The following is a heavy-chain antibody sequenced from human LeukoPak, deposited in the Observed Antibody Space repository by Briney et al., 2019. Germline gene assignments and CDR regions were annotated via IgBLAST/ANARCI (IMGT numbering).Heavy chain of an antibody. CDR1: GFTVSGNY. CDR3: ARDPGYGLGVDYGDY. CDR2: IHRGGNT. V-gene: IGHV3-66*01. J-gene: IGHJ4*02. D-gene: IGHD3-10*01. Sequence: GGSLRLSCAASGFTVSGNYMSWVRQAPGKGLEWLSVIHRGGNTYYADSVKGRFTISRDSSKNTVFLQMDSLRAEDTAVYYCARDPGYGLGVDYGDYWGQGTLVIVSS.